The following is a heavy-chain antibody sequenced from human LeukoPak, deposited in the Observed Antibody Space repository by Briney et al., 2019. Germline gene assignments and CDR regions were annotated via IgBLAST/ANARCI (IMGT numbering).Heavy chain of an antibody. J-gene: IGHJ6*03. D-gene: IGHD6-6*01. CDR3: ARGAKYSSREKGYYYYMDV. CDR1: GFAFSSYW. CDR2: IKQDGSEK. Sequence: GGSLRLSCAASGFAFSSYWMSWVRQAPGKGLEWVANIKQDGSEKYYVDSVKGRFTISRDNAKNSLYLQMNSLRAEDTAVYYCARGAKYSSREKGYYYYMDVWGKGTTVTVSS. V-gene: IGHV3-7*01.